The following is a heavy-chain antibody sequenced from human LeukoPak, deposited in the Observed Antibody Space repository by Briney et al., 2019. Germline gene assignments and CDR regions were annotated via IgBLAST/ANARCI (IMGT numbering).Heavy chain of an antibody. J-gene: IGHJ6*03. V-gene: IGHV1-69*04. CDR1: GGTFSSYA. CDR3: ASLSTRITIFGVVIPPRDYYYYMDV. D-gene: IGHD3-3*01. Sequence: SVKVSCKASGGTFSSYAISWVRQAPGQEVEWMGRIIPILGIANYAQKVQGRVTIHADQSTGTVYMELSSLRAEVTAVYYCASLSTRITIFGVVIPPRDYYYYMDVWGKGTTVTVSS. CDR2: IIPILGIA.